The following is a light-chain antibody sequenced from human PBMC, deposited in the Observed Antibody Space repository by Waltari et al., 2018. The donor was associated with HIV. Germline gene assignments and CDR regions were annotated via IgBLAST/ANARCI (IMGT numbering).Light chain of an antibody. Sequence: VLLTQSPASLSLSPGQSAILSCGASQPVNNNFLAWYQQRPGQSPRLLIYHASIRATGIPDRFSGSGSGADFTLTISSLEPDDSAVYYCQQYADSHPLTFGPGTAVHLK. V-gene: IGKV3D-20*01. CDR2: HAS. J-gene: IGKJ3*01. CDR1: QPVNNNF. CDR3: QQYADSHPLT.